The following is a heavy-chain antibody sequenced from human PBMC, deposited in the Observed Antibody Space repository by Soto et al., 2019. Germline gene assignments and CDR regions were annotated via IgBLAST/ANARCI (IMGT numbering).Heavy chain of an antibody. J-gene: IGHJ6*02. V-gene: IGHV4-34*01. D-gene: IGHD1-26*01. Sequence: PSETLSLTCAVYGGSFSGYYWSWIRQPPGKGLEWIGEINHSGSTNYNPSLKSRVTISVDTSKNQFSLKLSSVTAADTAVYYCARGLTVVGATPLYYYYGMDVWGQGTTVTVSS. CDR3: ARGLTVVGATPLYYYYGMDV. CDR2: INHSGST. CDR1: GGSFSGYY.